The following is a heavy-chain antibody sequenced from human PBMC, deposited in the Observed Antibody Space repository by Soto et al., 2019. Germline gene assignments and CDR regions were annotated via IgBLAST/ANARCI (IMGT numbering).Heavy chain of an antibody. Sequence: QVQLVESGGGVVQPGRSLRLSCAASGFTFSSYGMHWVRQAPGKGLEWVAVISYDGENKYYADSVKGRFTISRDNSKSTLYLHMNSLRAEDTAVYYCAKDYLQWLLARYYYGMDVWGHGTTVTVSS. J-gene: IGHJ6*02. D-gene: IGHD6-19*01. V-gene: IGHV3-30*18. CDR1: GFTFSSYG. CDR3: AKDYLQWLLARYYYGMDV. CDR2: ISYDGENK.